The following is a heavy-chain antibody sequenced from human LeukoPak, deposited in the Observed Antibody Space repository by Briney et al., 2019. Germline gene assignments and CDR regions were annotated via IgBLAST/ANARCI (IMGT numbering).Heavy chain of an antibody. CDR1: GFTVSSNY. Sequence: GGSLRLSCAASGFTVSSNYMSWARQAPGKGLEWVSSICSSSSYIYYADSVKGRFTISRDNAKNSLYLQMNSLRAEDTAVYYCARDSSGWSPSSVWGQGPLVTVSS. J-gene: IGHJ4*02. D-gene: IGHD6-19*01. CDR3: ARDSSGWSPSSV. V-gene: IGHV3-21*01. CDR2: ICSSSSYI.